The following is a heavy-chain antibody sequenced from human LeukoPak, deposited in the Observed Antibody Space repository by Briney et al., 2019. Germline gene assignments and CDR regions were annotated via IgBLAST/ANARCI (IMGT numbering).Heavy chain of an antibody. Sequence: GGSLRLSGAASGFTFSSYAMSWVRQAPGKGLEWVSAISGSGGSTYYADSVKGRFTISRDNSKNTLYLQMNSLRAEDTAVYYCAKDLEYSSSWYVGYYYYGMDVWGQGTTVTVSS. V-gene: IGHV3-23*01. CDR2: ISGSGGST. J-gene: IGHJ6*02. CDR1: GFTFSSYA. CDR3: AKDLEYSSSWYVGYYYYGMDV. D-gene: IGHD6-13*01.